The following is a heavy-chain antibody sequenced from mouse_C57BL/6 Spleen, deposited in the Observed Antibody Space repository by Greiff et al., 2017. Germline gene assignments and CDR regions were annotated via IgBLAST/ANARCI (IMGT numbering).Heavy chain of an antibody. CDR2: IDPSDSYT. CDR3: ARGQISGFAH. V-gene: IGHV1-50*01. J-gene: IGHJ3*01. CDR1: GYTFTSYW. Sequence: QVQLQQPGAELVKPGASVKLSCKASGYTFTSYWMQWVKQRPGQGLEWIGEIDPSDSYTNSKQKFKGKATLTVDTSSSTAYPQRSSLTSEASAVYYCARGQISGFAHWGEGTLFTVSA. D-gene: IGHD3-3*01.